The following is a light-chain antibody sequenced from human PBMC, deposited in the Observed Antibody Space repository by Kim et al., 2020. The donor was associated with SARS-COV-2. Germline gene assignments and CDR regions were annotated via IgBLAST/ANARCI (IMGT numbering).Light chain of an antibody. J-gene: IGLJ1*01. CDR1: KLGDKY. V-gene: IGLV3-1*01. Sequence: VSRGQTASLTCSGDKLGDKYACWYQQKPGQSPVLVIYQDSKRPSGIPERFSGSNSGNTATLTISGTQAMDEADYYCQAWDSSTDVFGTGTKVTVL. CDR3: QAWDSSTDV. CDR2: QDS.